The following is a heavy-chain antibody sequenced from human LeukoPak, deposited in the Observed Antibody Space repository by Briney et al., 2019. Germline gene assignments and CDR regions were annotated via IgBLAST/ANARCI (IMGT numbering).Heavy chain of an antibody. CDR1: GYTFHNYG. J-gene: IGHJ4*02. D-gene: IGHD6-13*01. CDR2: ISPYSGNT. CDR3: ARTSGVSAAGSPYYFDY. Sequence: GASVKVSCKASGYTFHNYGISWVRQAPGQGLEWMGWISPYSGNTDYTERLQGRVTTTTDTSTTTAFMELRSLRSDDTAVYYCARTSGVSAAGSPYYFDYWGQGTLFTVSS. V-gene: IGHV1-18*01.